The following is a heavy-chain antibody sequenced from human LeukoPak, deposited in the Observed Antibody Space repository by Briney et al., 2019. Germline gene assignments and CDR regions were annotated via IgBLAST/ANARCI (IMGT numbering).Heavy chain of an antibody. CDR3: ARYCSGGSCFVGIDY. Sequence: PGGSLRLSCAASGFTFSSYEMKWVRQAPGKGLEWISYISRSGNTIYYADSVKGRFTISRDNAKNSLYLEMNSLRVEDTAVYYCARYCSGGSCFVGIDYWGQGTLVTVSS. CDR2: ISRSGNTI. V-gene: IGHV3-48*03. J-gene: IGHJ4*02. CDR1: GFTFSSYE. D-gene: IGHD2-15*01.